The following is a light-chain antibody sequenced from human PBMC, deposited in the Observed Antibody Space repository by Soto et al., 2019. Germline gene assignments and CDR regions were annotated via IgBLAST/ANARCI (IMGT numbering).Light chain of an antibody. CDR1: QSVSSSY. J-gene: IGKJ1*01. CDR2: GAS. V-gene: IGKV3-20*01. Sequence: EIVLTQSPGTLPLSPGERATLSCRASQSVSSSYLAWYQQKPGQAPRLLIYGASSRATGIPDRFSGSGYGTDFTLTISRLEPEDFAVYYCQQYASSTWTFGQGTKVEI. CDR3: QQYASSTWT.